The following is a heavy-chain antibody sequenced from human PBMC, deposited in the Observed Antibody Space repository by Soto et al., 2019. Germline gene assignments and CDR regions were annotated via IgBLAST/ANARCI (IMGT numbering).Heavy chain of an antibody. CDR3: ARTGSIAAATFEY. J-gene: IGHJ4*02. Sequence: SLRLSCAASGCTFSTYAIHWVRQAPGKGLEWVALVSYHGNNKYYTDSVKGRFTISRDNSKNTLSLQMNSLRPEDTAVYYCARTGSIAAATFEYWGQGTLVTVSS. D-gene: IGHD6-25*01. CDR2: VSYHGNNK. V-gene: IGHV3-30-3*01. CDR1: GCTFSTYA.